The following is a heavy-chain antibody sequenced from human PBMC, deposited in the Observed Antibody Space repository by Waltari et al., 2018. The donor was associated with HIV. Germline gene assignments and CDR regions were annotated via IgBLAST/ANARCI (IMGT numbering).Heavy chain of an antibody. CDR1: GYSISSGYY. V-gene: IGHV4-38-2*02. D-gene: IGHD3-22*01. CDR2: IYHSGST. Sequence: QVQLQESGPGLVKPSETLSLTCTVSGYSISSGYYWGWIRQPPGKGLEWIGSIYHSGSTYYNPSLKSRVTISVDTSKNQFSLKLSSVTAADTAVYYCARGGPDYYDSSGYYYDYFQHWGQGTLVTVSS. J-gene: IGHJ1*01. CDR3: ARGGPDYYDSSGYYYDYFQH.